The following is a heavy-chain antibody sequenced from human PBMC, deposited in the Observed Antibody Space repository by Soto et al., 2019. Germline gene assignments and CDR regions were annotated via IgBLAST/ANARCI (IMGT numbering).Heavy chain of an antibody. D-gene: IGHD3-9*01. Sequence: GASVKVSCKASGYSFTTYGMHWVRQAPGQSLEWMGGINAGNGNTKYSQKFQGRVTITRDTSATTAYMELSSLRSEDTGVYYCARAPTGIFTGYYRGNWFDPGGQGTLVTVSS. CDR1: GYSFTTYG. V-gene: IGHV1-3*01. J-gene: IGHJ5*02. CDR3: ARAPTGIFTGYYRGNWFDP. CDR2: INAGNGNT.